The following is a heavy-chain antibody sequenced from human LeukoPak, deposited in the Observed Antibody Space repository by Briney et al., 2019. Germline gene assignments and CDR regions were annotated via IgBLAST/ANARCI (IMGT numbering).Heavy chain of an antibody. J-gene: IGHJ4*02. V-gene: IGHV4-38-2*01. Sequence: SETLSLTCAVSGYSISSGYYWGWIRQPPGKGLEWIGSIYHTGSTYYNPSLQSRVTISLDSPKNQFSLKLTSVTAADTAVYYCASGGTAVVMALTYYFDPWGQGTPVTVSS. CDR3: ASGGTAVVMALTYYFDP. CDR2: IYHTGST. CDR1: GYSISSGYY. D-gene: IGHD3-22*01.